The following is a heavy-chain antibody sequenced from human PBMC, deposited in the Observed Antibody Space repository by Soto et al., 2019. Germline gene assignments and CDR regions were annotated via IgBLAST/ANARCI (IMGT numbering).Heavy chain of an antibody. CDR2: ISNNGDTA. CDR3: ARELRGYSGYEPIDY. CDR1: GFTFSSYA. Sequence: GGSLRLSCATSGFTFSSYAMVWVRQAAEKGLEWVAIISNNGDTAYYADSVKGRFTISRDNSKNTLYLQMNSLRAEDTAVFYCARELRGYSGYEPIDYWGQGTLVTVSS. J-gene: IGHJ4*02. V-gene: IGHV3-23*01. D-gene: IGHD5-12*01.